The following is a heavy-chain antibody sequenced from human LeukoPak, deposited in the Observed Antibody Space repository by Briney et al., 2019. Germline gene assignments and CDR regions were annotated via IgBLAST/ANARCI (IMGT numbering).Heavy chain of an antibody. CDR2: MNPNSGNT. D-gene: IGHD1-1*01. J-gene: IGHJ4*02. CDR3: ARTSASFRVPHRNDY. V-gene: IGHV1-8*02. Sequence: GSSVKVSCKASGGTFSSYAISWVRQATGQGLEWMGWMNPNSGNTGYAQKFQGRVTMTRNTSISTAYMELSSLRSEDTAVYYCARTSASFRVPHRNDYWGQGTLVTVSS. CDR1: GGTFSSYA.